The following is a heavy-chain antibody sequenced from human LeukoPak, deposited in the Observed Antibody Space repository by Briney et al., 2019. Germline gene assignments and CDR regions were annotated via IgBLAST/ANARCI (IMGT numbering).Heavy chain of an antibody. CDR2: IYYSGST. CDR3: ARGEYGLFDY. CDR1: GGSFSGYY. Sequence: PSETLSLTCAVYGGSFSGYYWSWVRQPPGKGLEWIGYIYYSGSTKYNLSLKSRVTISVDTSKNQLSLKLSSVLAADTAVYYCARGEYGLFDYWGQGTLVTVSS. J-gene: IGHJ4*02. V-gene: IGHV4-59*01. D-gene: IGHD2/OR15-2a*01.